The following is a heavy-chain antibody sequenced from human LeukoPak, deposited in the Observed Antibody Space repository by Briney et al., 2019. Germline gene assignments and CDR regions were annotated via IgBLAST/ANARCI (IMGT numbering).Heavy chain of an antibody. CDR1: GDIFNSYS. CDR2: IIPIFGST. Sequence: GASVKVSCNASGDIFNSYSVSWVRQAPGQGLEWTGGIIPIFGSTNYAQKFQGRVTITTDQSTRTAYMELNSLSSDDTAVYYCARVGRSRGSLPNSYYYMDVWGKGTTVTVSS. V-gene: IGHV1-69*05. J-gene: IGHJ6*03. CDR3: ARVGRSRGSLPNSYYYMDV. D-gene: IGHD1-26*01.